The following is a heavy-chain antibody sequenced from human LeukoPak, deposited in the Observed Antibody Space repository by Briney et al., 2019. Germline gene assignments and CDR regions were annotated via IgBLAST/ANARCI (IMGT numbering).Heavy chain of an antibody. Sequence: SGGSLRLSCAASGFTFGSYSMNWVRQAPGKGLEWVSSISSSSSYIYYADSVKGRFTISRDNAKNSLYLQMNSLRAEDTAVYYCARDGPGGTTGYWGQGTLVTVSS. CDR3: ARDGPGGTTGY. CDR1: GFTFGSYS. J-gene: IGHJ4*02. V-gene: IGHV3-21*01. CDR2: ISSSSSYI. D-gene: IGHD1-1*01.